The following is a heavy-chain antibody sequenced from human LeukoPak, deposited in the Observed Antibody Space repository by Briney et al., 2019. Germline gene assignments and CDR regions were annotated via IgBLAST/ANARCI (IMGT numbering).Heavy chain of an antibody. CDR1: GFTVSSNY. D-gene: IGHD3-22*01. J-gene: IGHJ4*02. V-gene: IGHV3-53*01. CDR3: ATMVTSPTYYYDSSGYEDY. CDR2: IYRGGST. Sequence: GGSLRLSCAASGFTVSSNYMSWVRQAPGKGLEWVSVIYRGGSTYYADSVKGRFTISRDNSKNTLYLQMDTLRTEDTAVYYCATMVTSPTYYYDSSGYEDYWGQGTLVTAPS.